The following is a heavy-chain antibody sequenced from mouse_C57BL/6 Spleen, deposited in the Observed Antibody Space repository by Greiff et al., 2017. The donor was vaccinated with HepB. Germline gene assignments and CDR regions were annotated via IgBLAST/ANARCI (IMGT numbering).Heavy chain of an antibody. Sequence: EVKLVESEGGLVQPGRFMKLSCTASGFTFSDYYMAWVRQVPEKGLEWVANINYDGSSTYYLDSLKSRFIISRDNAKNILYLQMSSLKSEDTATYYCARESYDYYFDYWGQGTTLTVSS. CDR2: INYDGSST. D-gene: IGHD2-4*01. CDR3: ARESYDYYFDY. V-gene: IGHV5-16*01. CDR1: GFTFSDYY. J-gene: IGHJ2*01.